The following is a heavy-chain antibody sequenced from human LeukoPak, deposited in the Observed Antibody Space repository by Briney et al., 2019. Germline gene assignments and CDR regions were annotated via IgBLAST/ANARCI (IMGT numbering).Heavy chain of an antibody. Sequence: SETLSLTCTVSGGAISSYYWSWIRQPPGKGLEWIGYIYYSGSTNYNPSLKSRVTISVDTSKNQFSLKLSSVTAADTAVYHCAIDGREYQLLWGSGWFDPWGQGTLVTVSS. V-gene: IGHV4-59*01. CDR3: AIDGREYQLLWGSGWFDP. CDR2: IYYSGST. J-gene: IGHJ5*02. CDR1: GGAISSYY. D-gene: IGHD2-2*01.